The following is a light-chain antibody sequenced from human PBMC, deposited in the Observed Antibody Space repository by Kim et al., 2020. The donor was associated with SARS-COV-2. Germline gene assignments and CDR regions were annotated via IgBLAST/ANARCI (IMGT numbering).Light chain of an antibody. V-gene: IGKV1-5*03. CDR1: QSFTDR. Sequence: GDRVTITCRAGQSFTDRMTWYQHKPGTAPKLMISETSNLESGVPSRFSGSGSGAEFTLTISGLQPDDFATYYCQQSKTFGQGTKVDIK. J-gene: IGKJ1*01. CDR2: ETS. CDR3: QQSKT.